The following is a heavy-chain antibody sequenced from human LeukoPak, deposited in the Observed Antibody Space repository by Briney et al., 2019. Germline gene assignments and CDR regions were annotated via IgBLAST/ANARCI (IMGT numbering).Heavy chain of an antibody. V-gene: IGHV3-21*01. D-gene: IGHD2-21*02. CDR3: ARDRSYCGGDCYSVGHWFDP. J-gene: IGHJ5*02. CDR2: ISSSSSYI. Sequence: GGSLRLSCAASGFTFSSYSMNWVRQAPGKGLEWVSSISSSSSYIYYADSVKGRFTISRDNAKNSLYLQMNSLRAEDTAVYYCARDRSYCGGDCYSVGHWFDPWGQGTLVTVSS. CDR1: GFTFSSYS.